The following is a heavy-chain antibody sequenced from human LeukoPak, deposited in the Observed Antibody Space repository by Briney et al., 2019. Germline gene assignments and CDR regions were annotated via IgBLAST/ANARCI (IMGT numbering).Heavy chain of an antibody. D-gene: IGHD2-2*01. CDR2: ISSSSSYI. V-gene: IGHV3-21*01. Sequence: GGSLRLSCAASGFTFSSYSMNWVRQAPGKGLEWVSSISSSSSYIYYADSVKGRFTISRDNAKNSLYLQMNSLRAEDTAVYYCAREWGYCSSTSCYYPYYYYGMDVWGQGTTVTVSS. J-gene: IGHJ6*02. CDR3: AREWGYCSSTSCYYPYYYYGMDV. CDR1: GFTFSSYS.